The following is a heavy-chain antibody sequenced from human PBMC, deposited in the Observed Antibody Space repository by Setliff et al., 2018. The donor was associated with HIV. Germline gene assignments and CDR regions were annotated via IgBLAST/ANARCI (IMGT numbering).Heavy chain of an antibody. CDR3: ARETYYGSGSYLPTEYYYYYMDV. CDR2: IIPIFGTA. J-gene: IGHJ6*03. CDR1: GGTFSSFA. V-gene: IGHV1-69*05. Sequence: SVKVSCKASGGTFSSFAISWVRQAPGQGLEWMGGIIPIFGTANYAQKFPGRVTITTDESTTTAYMELRSLRSEDTAVYYCARETYYGSGSYLPTEYYYYYMDVWGKGTTVTVS. D-gene: IGHD3-10*01.